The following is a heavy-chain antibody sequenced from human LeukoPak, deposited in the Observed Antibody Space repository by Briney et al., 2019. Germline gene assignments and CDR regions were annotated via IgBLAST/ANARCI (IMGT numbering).Heavy chain of an antibody. D-gene: IGHD6-13*01. Sequence: PSETLSLTCTVSGGSISSYYWSWIRQPPGKGLEWIGYVYSTGGTSGSTNYNPSLKSRVTISVDKSKNQFSLKLSSVTAADTAVYYCARGVAAAVSPNWFDPWGQGTLVTVSS. CDR2: VYSTGGTSGST. V-gene: IGHV4-59*12. J-gene: IGHJ5*02. CDR3: ARGVAAAVSPNWFDP. CDR1: GGSISSYY.